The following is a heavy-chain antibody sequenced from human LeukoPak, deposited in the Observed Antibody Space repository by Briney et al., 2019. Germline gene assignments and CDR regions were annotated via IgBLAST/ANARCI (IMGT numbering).Heavy chain of an antibody. CDR1: GFTFSDYY. Sequence: GGSLRLSCAASGFTFSDYYMSWIPQAPGKGLEGCSYISSSGSTIYYTASVRGRFTISRDNAKNSLYLQMNSLRAEDTAVYYCARGGSSWELCDYWGQGTLVTVSS. V-gene: IGHV3-11*01. J-gene: IGHJ4*02. D-gene: IGHD6-13*01. CDR2: ISSSGSTI. CDR3: ARGGSSWELCDY.